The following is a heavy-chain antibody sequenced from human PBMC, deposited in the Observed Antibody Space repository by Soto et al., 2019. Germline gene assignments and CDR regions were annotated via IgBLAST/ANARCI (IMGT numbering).Heavy chain of an antibody. V-gene: IGHV3-74*01. CDR1: GFSFSNYG. D-gene: IGHD3-10*01. J-gene: IGHJ6*03. CDR2: IDNHASTR. CDR3: VRGGFETSYSYRNP. Sequence: EVQLVESGGGLVQPGGSLRLSCADSGFSFSNYGMHWVRQAPGKGLVWVSHIDNHASTRSYADSVKGRFTISRDNAKNTVFLKINSLRVKDTAIYYCVRGGFETSYSYRNPWGKGPPFTV.